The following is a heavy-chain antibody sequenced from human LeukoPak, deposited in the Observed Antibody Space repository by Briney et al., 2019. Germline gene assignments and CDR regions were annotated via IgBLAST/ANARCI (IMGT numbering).Heavy chain of an antibody. CDR3: ARNNGMDV. J-gene: IGHJ6*02. Sequence: GGSLRLSCAASGFAFSSHWMTWVRQVPGRGPEWVANVKRDGSETYYLDSVKGRFTISKDNAKNSLYLQMNSLRAEDTALYHCARNNGMDVWGQGTTVIVSS. CDR2: VKRDGSET. V-gene: IGHV3-7*03. CDR1: GFAFSSHW.